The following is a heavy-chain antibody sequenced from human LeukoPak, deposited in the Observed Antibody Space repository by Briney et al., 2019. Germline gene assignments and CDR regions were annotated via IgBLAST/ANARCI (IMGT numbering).Heavy chain of an antibody. J-gene: IGHJ4*02. CDR1: GGTFSSYA. CDR3: ARQSKYLKAAAGIGY. V-gene: IGHV7-4-1*02. CDR2: INTNTGNP. D-gene: IGHD6-13*01. Sequence: ASVKVSCKASGGTFSSYAMNWVRQAPGQGLEWMGWINTNTGNPTYAQGFTGRFVFSLDTSVSTAYLQISSLKAEDTAVYYCARQSKYLKAAAGIGYWGQGTLVTVSS.